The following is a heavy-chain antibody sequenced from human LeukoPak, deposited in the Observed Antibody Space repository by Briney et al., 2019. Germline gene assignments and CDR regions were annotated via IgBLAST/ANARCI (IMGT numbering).Heavy chain of an antibody. CDR1: GFSFSTYA. V-gene: IGHV3-23*01. CDR3: AKGRSCAFAGGGAFDI. J-gene: IGHJ3*02. Sequence: GGSLRLSCAASGFSFSTYAITWVRQAPGKGLEWVSSISGSGGSTYYADSVKGRFTISRDNSKNTLYLQMNSLRAEDTAVYYCAKGRSCAFAGGGAFDIWGQGTMVSVSS. D-gene: IGHD3-16*01. CDR2: ISGSGGST.